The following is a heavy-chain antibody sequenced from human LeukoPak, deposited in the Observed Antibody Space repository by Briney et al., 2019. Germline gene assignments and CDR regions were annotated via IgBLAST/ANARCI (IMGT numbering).Heavy chain of an antibody. CDR1: GFTVSTTY. CDR2: IYSGGST. D-gene: IGHD3-10*01. Sequence: GGSLRLSCVASGFTVSTTYMSWVRQAPGKGLGWVSVIYSGGSTYYADSVKGRFTISRDNSKNTLYLQMNSLRAEDTAVYYCASGSGSYRTPYYYMDVWGTGTTVTVSS. V-gene: IGHV3-53*01. CDR3: ASGSGSYRTPYYYMDV. J-gene: IGHJ6*03.